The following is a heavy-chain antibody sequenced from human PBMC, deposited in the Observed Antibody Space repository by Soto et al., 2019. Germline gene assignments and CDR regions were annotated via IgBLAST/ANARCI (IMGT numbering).Heavy chain of an antibody. D-gene: IGHD6-19*01. Sequence: EVQLVESGGGLVQPGRSLRLSCAASGFTFDDYAMHWVRQAPGKGLEWVSGISWSSLSIDYADSVKGRFTISRDNAKNSLYLQMNSLRAEDTALYYCEKGGSGWDFDYWGQGTLVTVSS. V-gene: IGHV3-9*01. CDR3: EKGGSGWDFDY. CDR2: ISWSSLSI. CDR1: GFTFDDYA. J-gene: IGHJ4*02.